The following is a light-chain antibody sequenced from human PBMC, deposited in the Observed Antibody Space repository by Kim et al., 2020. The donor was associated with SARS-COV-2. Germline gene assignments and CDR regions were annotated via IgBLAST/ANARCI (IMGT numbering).Light chain of an antibody. J-gene: IGKJ5*01. CDR2: DAS. Sequence: LRPRETAPLCCRASHSVSGYLACYQQKPGEPPRLVIYDASTRATGIPAWFSGGGSGTDFTLTISSLEAEYVALYYCQQRSNWALTFGQGTRLEIK. CDR3: QQRSNWALT. V-gene: IGKV3-11*01. CDR1: HSVSGY.